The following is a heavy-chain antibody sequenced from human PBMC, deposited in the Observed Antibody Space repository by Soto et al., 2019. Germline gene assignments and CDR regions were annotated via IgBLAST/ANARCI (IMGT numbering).Heavy chain of an antibody. Sequence: QVQLQESGPRLVKPSGTLSLTCTVSGDSVSSNSWWSWVRQPPGKGLEWIGEIHHSGSTNYNSSFTSRVSISIDKSKNQFSLNLYSVTAADAAVFYCARAPRGYGMDVWGQGTTVSVSS. V-gene: IGHV4-4*02. J-gene: IGHJ6*02. CDR2: IHHSGST. CDR3: ARAPRGYGMDV. CDR1: GDSVSSNSW.